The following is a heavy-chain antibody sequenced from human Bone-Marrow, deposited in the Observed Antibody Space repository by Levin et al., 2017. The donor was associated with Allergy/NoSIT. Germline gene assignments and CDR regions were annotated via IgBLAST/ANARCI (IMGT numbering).Heavy chain of an antibody. V-gene: IGHV5-51*01. CDR2: IYPGDSDT. CDR1: GYSFTSYW. Sequence: GGSLRLSCKGSGYSFTSYWIGWVRQMPGKGLEWMGFIYPGDSDTRYSPSFQGQVTISADKSISTAYLQWSSLKASDTAMYYCARLTADYGDYWDYWGQGTLVTVSS. CDR3: ARLTADYGDYWDY. D-gene: IGHD4-17*01. J-gene: IGHJ4*02.